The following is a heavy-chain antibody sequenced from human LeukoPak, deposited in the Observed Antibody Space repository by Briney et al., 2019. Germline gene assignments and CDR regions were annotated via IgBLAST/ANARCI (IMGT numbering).Heavy chain of an antibody. J-gene: IGHJ4*02. D-gene: IGHD3-22*01. Sequence: PGGSLRLSCAASGFTFSSYSMNSVRQAPGNGLEWVSSISSSSRYIYYADSVKGRFTISRDNAKNSLYLQMNSLRAEDTAVYYCAKDRIVVVSVFDYWGQGTLVTVSS. CDR3: AKDRIVVVSVFDY. CDR2: ISSSSRYI. V-gene: IGHV3-21*04. CDR1: GFTFSSYS.